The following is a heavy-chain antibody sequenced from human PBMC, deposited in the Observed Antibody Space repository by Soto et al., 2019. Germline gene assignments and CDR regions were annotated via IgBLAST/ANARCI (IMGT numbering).Heavy chain of an antibody. CDR2: ISSSSSTI. CDR1: GFTFSSYS. CDR3: ERDWSYLSL. J-gene: IGHJ4*02. D-gene: IGHD1-26*01. Sequence: GGSLRLSCSASGFTFSSYSLNWVRQAPGKGLEWVSYISSSSSTIYYADYVKGRFTIYRDNAKNSLYLQMNSLRDEDTDMYYCERDWSYLSLWGKGTLVTVSS. V-gene: IGHV3-48*02.